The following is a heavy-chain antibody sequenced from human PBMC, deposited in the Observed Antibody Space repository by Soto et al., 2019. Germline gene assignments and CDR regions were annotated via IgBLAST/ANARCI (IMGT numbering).Heavy chain of an antibody. CDR2: VSGTGGSA. V-gene: IGHV3-23*01. CDR3: ARGSAYSDYDLEY. Sequence: GWSLRLSCAASVFTFSSYAMTWVRQAPGKGLEWVSGVSGTGGSAYYADSVKGRFTISRDKSTNTLYLHMNSLRAEDTAVYYCARGSAYSDYDLEYWGQGTLVTVSS. J-gene: IGHJ4*02. CDR1: VFTFSSYA. D-gene: IGHD4-17*01.